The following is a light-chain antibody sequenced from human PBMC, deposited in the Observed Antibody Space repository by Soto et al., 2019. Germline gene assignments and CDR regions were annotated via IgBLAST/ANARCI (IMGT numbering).Light chain of an antibody. CDR3: QQYDNLPPTWT. CDR2: AAS. J-gene: IGKJ1*01. CDR1: QGISSY. V-gene: IGKV1-9*01. Sequence: IQLTQSPSSLSASVGDRVTITCRASQGISSYLAWYQQKPGKAPKLLIYAASTLQSGVPSRFSGSGSGTDFTLTISSLQPEDIATYYCQQYDNLPPTWTFGQGTKVDIK.